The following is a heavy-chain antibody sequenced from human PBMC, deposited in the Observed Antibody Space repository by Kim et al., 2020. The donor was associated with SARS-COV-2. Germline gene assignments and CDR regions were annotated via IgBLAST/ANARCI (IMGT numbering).Heavy chain of an antibody. CDR1: GFTFSSYA. Sequence: GGSLRLSCAASGFTFSSYAMSWVRQAPGKGLEWVSAISGSGGSTYYADSVKGRFTISRDNSKNTLYLQMNSLRAEDTAVYYCAKDLGYCSSTSCSNFDYWGQGTLVTVSS. CDR2: ISGSGGST. J-gene: IGHJ4*02. V-gene: IGHV3-23*01. CDR3: AKDLGYCSSTSCSNFDY. D-gene: IGHD2-2*01.